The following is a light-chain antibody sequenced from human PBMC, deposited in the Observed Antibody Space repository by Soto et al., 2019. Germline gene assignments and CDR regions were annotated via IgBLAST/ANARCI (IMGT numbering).Light chain of an antibody. CDR3: QQYGSSPWT. CDR2: GAS. J-gene: IGKJ1*01. V-gene: IGKV3-20*01. CDR1: QSVSSSY. Sequence: EIVLTQSPGTLSLSPGERATLSCRASQSVSSSYLAWYQHKPGQAPMPLIYGASSRATGIPDRFSGSGSGTDFTLTISRLEPEDFAVYYCQQYGSSPWTFGQGTKVEIK.